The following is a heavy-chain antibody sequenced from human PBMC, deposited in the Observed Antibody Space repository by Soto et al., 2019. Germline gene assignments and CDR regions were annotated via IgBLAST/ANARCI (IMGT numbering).Heavy chain of an antibody. J-gene: IGHJ4*02. D-gene: IGHD6-19*01. CDR1: GFTFSSYG. V-gene: IGHV3-30*18. Sequence: QVQLVESGGGVVQPGRSLRLSCAASGFTFSSYGMHWVRQAPGKGLEWVAVISYDGSNKYYADSVKGRFTISRDNSKNVMYLQMNSLRAEDTAVYYCAKEGSGWHLDYWGQGTLVTVSS. CDR3: AKEGSGWHLDY. CDR2: ISYDGSNK.